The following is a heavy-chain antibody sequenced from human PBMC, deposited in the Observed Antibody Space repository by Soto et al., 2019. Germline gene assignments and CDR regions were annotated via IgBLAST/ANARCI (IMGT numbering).Heavy chain of an antibody. CDR1: GYTFTSYY. CDR3: ARVEGSRGIPFDI. J-gene: IGHJ3*02. CDR2: INPSGGST. V-gene: IGHV1-46*01. Sequence: QVQLVQSGAEVKKPGASVKVSCKASGYTFTSYYMHWVRQAPGQGLEWMGIINPSGGSTSYAQKCQGRVTMTRDTSTSTVYMELSSLRSEDTAVYYCARVEGSRGIPFDIWGQGTMVTVSS. D-gene: IGHD5-18*01.